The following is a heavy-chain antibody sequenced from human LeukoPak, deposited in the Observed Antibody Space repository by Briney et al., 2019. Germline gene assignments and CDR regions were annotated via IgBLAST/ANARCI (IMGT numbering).Heavy chain of an antibody. V-gene: IGHV5-51*01. CDR3: ARQLSGAFDI. Sequence: GASLKISCKGSVYCFTSYWICWVRQLPGEVLEWTGIIYPGDSDTRYSPSFQGQVTISADKSISTAYLQWSSLKASDTAMYYCARQLSGAFDIWGQGTMVTVSS. CDR1: VYCFTSYW. J-gene: IGHJ3*02. CDR2: IYPGDSDT. D-gene: IGHD6-25*01.